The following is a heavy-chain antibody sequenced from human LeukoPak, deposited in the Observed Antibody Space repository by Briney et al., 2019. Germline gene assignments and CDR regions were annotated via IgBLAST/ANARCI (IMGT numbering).Heavy chain of an antibody. J-gene: IGHJ4*02. D-gene: IGHD3-22*01. CDR1: GGTFSSYA. CDR3: ARVPRYDSSGYYLLY. V-gene: IGHV1-69*01. Sequence: ASVKVSCKASGGTFSSYAISWVRQAPGQGLEWTGGIIPIFGTANYAQKFQGRVTITADESTSTAYMELSSLRSEDTAVYYCARVPRYDSSGYYLLYWGQGTLVTVSS. CDR2: IIPIFGTA.